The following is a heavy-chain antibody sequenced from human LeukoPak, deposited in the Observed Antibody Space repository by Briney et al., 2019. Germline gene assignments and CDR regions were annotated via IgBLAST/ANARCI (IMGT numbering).Heavy chain of an antibody. CDR1: GGSFSGYY. Sequence: PSETLSLTCAVYGGSFSGYYWSWIRQPPGKGLEWIGEINHSGSTNYNPSLKSRVTISVDTSKNQFSLKLSSVTAADTAVYYCARELHSSGYYYFDYWGQGTLVTVFS. CDR2: INHSGST. J-gene: IGHJ4*02. V-gene: IGHV4-34*01. CDR3: ARELHSSGYYYFDY. D-gene: IGHD3-22*01.